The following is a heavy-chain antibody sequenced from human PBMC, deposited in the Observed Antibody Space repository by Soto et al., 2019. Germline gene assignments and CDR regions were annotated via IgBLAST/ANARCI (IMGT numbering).Heavy chain of an antibody. D-gene: IGHD1-26*01. V-gene: IGHV1-69*01. CDR2: IIPIFGTA. J-gene: IGHJ4*02. CDR3: ARGLAPYLYSRGGCDY. Sequence: QVQLVQSGAEVKKPGSSVKVSCKASGGTFSSYVISWVRQAPGQGLEWMGGIIPIFGTANYAQKFQGRVTITADESPSTAVMDLSSGTTAGTAVYYCARGLAPYLYSRGGCDYWGKGSLVTVSS. CDR1: GGTFSSYV.